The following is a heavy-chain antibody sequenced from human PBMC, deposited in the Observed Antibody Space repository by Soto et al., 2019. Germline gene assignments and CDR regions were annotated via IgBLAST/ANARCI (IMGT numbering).Heavy chain of an antibody. CDR2: ITSSGGTT. CDR3: AKDRGGRAIFGVVIIDGMDV. Sequence: EVQLLESGGGLVPPGGSLRLSCAASGFTFSSYTMNWVRQAPGKGLEWVSAITSSGGTTYYADSVKGRFTVSRDNSENTLYLQMNSLRAEDTAKYYCAKDRGGRAIFGVVIIDGMDVWGQGTTVTVSS. V-gene: IGHV3-23*01. J-gene: IGHJ6*02. D-gene: IGHD3-3*01. CDR1: GFTFSSYT.